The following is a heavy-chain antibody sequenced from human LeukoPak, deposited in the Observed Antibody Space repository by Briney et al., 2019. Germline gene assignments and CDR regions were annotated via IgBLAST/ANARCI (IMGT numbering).Heavy chain of an antibody. CDR1: GGSISSGSYY. D-gene: IGHD3-9*01. Sequence: PSETLSLTCTVSGGSISSGSYYWSWIRQPAGKGLEWIGRIYTSGSTNYNPSLKSRVTISVDTSKNQFSLKLSSVTAADTAVYYCARGVLRYFDWVEAGNWFDPWGQGTLVTVSS. J-gene: IGHJ5*02. CDR3: ARGVLRYFDWVEAGNWFDP. V-gene: IGHV4-61*02. CDR2: IYTSGST.